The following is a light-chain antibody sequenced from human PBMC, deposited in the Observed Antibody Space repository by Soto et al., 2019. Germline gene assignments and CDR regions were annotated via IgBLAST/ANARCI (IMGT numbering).Light chain of an antibody. V-gene: IGLV2-8*01. Sequence: QSALTHPPSASGSPGQSVTISCTGTSSDVGGYNYVSLYQQHPGKAPKLIIYDVSKRPSGVPDRFSGSKSANTASLTVSGLQAEDEADYYCSSYAGANNWVLGGGTKLTVL. J-gene: IGLJ3*02. CDR3: SSYAGANNWV. CDR1: SSDVGGYNY. CDR2: DVS.